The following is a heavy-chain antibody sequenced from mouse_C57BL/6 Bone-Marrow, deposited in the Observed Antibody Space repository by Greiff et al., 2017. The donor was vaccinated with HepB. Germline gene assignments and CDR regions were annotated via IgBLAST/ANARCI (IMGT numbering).Heavy chain of an antibody. D-gene: IGHD1-1*01. CDR1: GYTFTSYW. V-gene: IGHV1-55*01. CDR3: ARPLYGSSLYFDD. CDR2: IYPGSGST. J-gene: IGHJ1*03. Sequence: VQLQQSGAELVKPGASVKMSCKASGYTFTSYWITWVKQRPGQGLEWIGVIYPGSGSTNYNEKFKSKATLTVDNASSTAYMQLSSLTSEDSAVYYCARPLYGSSLYFDDWGKGTTVTVSS.